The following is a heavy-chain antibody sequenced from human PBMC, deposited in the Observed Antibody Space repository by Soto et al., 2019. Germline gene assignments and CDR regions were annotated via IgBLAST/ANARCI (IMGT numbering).Heavy chain of an antibody. D-gene: IGHD6-6*01. CDR3: ARERPDGARLDP. J-gene: IGHJ5*02. V-gene: IGHV4-30-4*01. Sequence: QVQLQESGPGLVKPSQTLSLTCTVSGGSISSGDYYWSWIRQPPGKGLEWIGYIYHSGSTYYNPSLKVRVTISVTTSKNQFSQKPSSVTAADTAVYYCARERPDGARLDPCGQGTRVTVSS. CDR2: IYHSGST. CDR1: GGSISSGDYY.